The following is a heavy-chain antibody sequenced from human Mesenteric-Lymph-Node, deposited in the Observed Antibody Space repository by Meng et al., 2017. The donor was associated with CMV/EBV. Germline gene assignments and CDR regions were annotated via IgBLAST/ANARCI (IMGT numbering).Heavy chain of an antibody. V-gene: IGHV3-23*01. CDR2: ISASGGSR. CDR3: AKDPEGY. J-gene: IGHJ4*02. Sequence: EVQLLESGGGLAQPGGSLRVSFAVSGFNFLNYAMTWVRQAPGKGLEWVSTISASGGSRYYADSVQGRFSVSRDNYKNTLYLQMNSLRAEDTAVYYCAKDPEGYWGQGTLVTVSS. CDR1: GFNFLNYA.